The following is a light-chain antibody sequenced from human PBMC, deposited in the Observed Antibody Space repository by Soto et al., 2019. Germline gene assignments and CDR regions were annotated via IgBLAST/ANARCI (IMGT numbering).Light chain of an antibody. CDR3: QQVDSYPYT. V-gene: IGKV1-9*01. CDR2: AAS. CDR1: QGISSY. J-gene: IGKJ2*01. Sequence: DIQLTQSPSFLSASVGDGVTITCRASQGISSYLAWYQQKPGKAPKLLIHAASTLQSGVPSRFSGSGSGTEFTLTISSLQPEDFASYYCQQVDSYPYTFGQGTKLEIK.